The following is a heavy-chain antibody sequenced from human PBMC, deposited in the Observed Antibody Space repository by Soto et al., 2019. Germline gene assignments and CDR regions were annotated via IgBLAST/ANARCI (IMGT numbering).Heavy chain of an antibody. J-gene: IGHJ6*02. CDR1: GGSFSSYG. Sequence: QVQVVQSGAEVKKPGSSVKVSCKASGGSFSSYGISWVRQAPGQGLEWMGWIIPMFGTPRSAQKFRDRVTMNADESTSTAYMDLSSRRSDDTAIYYCVRGTRDCSTTSCYTPQGSFYYGMDVWGQGTTVTVSS. V-gene: IGHV1-69*01. D-gene: IGHD2-2*02. CDR2: IIPMFGTP. CDR3: VRGTRDCSTTSCYTPQGSFYYGMDV.